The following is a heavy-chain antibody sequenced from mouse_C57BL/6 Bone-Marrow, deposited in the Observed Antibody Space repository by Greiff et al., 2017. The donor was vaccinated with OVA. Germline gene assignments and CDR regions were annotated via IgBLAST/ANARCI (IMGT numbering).Heavy chain of an antibody. J-gene: IGHJ4*01. Sequence: DVQLQESGAELVKPGASVKLSCTASGFNIKDYYMHWVKQRTEQGLEWIGRIDPEDGETKYAPKFQGKATITADTSSNTAYLQLSSLTSEDTAVYYCARVVLYRGNYRYYAMDYWGQGTSVTVSS. CDR2: IDPEDGET. V-gene: IGHV14-2*01. CDR3: ARVVLYRGNYRYYAMDY. CDR1: GFNIKDYY. D-gene: IGHD2-1*01.